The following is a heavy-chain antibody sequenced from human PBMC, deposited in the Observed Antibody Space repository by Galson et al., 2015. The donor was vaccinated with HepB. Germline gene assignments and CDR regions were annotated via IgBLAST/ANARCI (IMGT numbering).Heavy chain of an antibody. V-gene: IGHV1-69*13. CDR2: IIPIFGTA. CDR1: GGTFSSYA. CDR3: ARDLGYHVGSEEGYFDY. D-gene: IGHD5-12*01. Sequence: SVKVSCKASGGTFSSYAISWARQAPGQGLEWMGGIIPIFGTANYAQKFQGRVTITADESTSTAYMELSSLRSEDTAVYYCARDLGYHVGSEEGYFDYWGQGTLVTVSS. J-gene: IGHJ4*02.